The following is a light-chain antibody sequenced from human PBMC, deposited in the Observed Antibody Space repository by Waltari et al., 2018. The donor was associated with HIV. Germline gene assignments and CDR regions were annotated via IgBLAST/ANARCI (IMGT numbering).Light chain of an antibody. V-gene: IGLV1-40*01. Sequence: QSVLTQPPSVSGAPGPRVTISCTGSSSNIGAGYDVHWYQQLPGTAPKLLIYGNSKRPAGVPDRFSGSKSGTSASLAITGLQAEDEADYYCQSYDSSLSVHVVFGGGTKLTVL. J-gene: IGLJ2*01. CDR2: GNS. CDR1: SSNIGAGYD. CDR3: QSYDSSLSVHVV.